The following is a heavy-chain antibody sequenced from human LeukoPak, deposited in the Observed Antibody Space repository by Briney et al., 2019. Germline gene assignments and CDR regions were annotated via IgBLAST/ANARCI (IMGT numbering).Heavy chain of an antibody. V-gene: IGHV4-4*02. CDR1: GDSISSRNW. Sequence: SETLSLTCSVSGDSISSRNWWTWVRQTPEKGLEWIGEIYHTGSTNYNPSVESRVTISIDKSKNQFSLILNSVTAADTALYYCARGMWFDTLFSAFDVWGQGTMVSVSS. CDR2: IYHTGST. D-gene: IGHD3-10*01. CDR3: ARGMWFDTLFSAFDV. J-gene: IGHJ3*01.